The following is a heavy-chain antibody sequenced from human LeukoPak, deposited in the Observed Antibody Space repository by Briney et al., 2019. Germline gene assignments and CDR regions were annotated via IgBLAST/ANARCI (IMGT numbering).Heavy chain of an antibody. J-gene: IGHJ4*02. CDR1: GFTFSSYA. CDR3: AKAKGYSYGYATVYFDY. Sequence: GGSLRLSCAASGFTFSSYAMSWVRQAPGKGLEWVSAISSSGGSTYYADSVKGRFTISRDNSKNTLYLQMNSLRAEDTAVYYCAKAKGYSYGYATVYFDYWGQGTLVTVSS. CDR2: ISSSGGST. D-gene: IGHD5-18*01. V-gene: IGHV3-23*01.